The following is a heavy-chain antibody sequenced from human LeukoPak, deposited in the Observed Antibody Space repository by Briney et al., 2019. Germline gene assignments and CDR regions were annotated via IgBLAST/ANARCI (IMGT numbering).Heavy chain of an antibody. Sequence: GGSLRLSCAASGFTFSSYSMNWVRQAPGKGLEWVSSISSSSSYIYYADSVKGRFTISRDNAKNSLYLQMNSLRAEDTAVYYCALRNFGVVITHDYWGQGTPVTVSS. CDR1: GFTFSSYS. CDR3: ALRNFGVVITHDY. J-gene: IGHJ4*02. V-gene: IGHV3-21*01. CDR2: ISSSSSYI. D-gene: IGHD3-3*01.